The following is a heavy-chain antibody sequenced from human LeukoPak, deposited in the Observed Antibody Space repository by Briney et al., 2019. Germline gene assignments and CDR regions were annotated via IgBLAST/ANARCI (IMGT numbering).Heavy chain of an antibody. J-gene: IGHJ4*02. V-gene: IGHV3-23*01. CDR2: ISGSGGST. CDR3: AKVLHYYGSSPGG. Sequence: GGSLRLSCAASGFTFSSYAMSWVRQAPGKGLEWVSAISGSGGSTYYADSVKGRFTTSRDNSKNTLYLQMNSLRAEDTAVYYCAKVLHYYGSSPGGWGQGTLVTVSS. D-gene: IGHD3-22*01. CDR1: GFTFSSYA.